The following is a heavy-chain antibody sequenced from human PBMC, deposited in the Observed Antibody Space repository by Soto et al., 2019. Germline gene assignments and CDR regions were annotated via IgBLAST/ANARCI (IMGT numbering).Heavy chain of an antibody. CDR3: AHKGGRGAGMDV. V-gene: IGHV2-5*02. D-gene: IGHD2-15*01. CDR2: IYWDEDK. CDR1: GFSLSSSGVG. Sequence: QITLKESGPTLVKPTQTLTLTCTFSGFSLSSSGVGVGWIRQPPGKAPEWLALIYWDEDKRYSPSLKTRLTITTDTSTNEVVLTMTNMDPVDTGTYYCAHKGGRGAGMDVWGQGTTVTVSS. J-gene: IGHJ6*02.